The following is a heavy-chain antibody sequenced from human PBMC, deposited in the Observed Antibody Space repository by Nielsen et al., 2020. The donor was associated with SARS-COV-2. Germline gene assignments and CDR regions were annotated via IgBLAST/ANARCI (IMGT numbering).Heavy chain of an antibody. CDR2: ISSSSSYT. J-gene: IGHJ4*02. CDR1: GFTFSDYY. CDR3: AKRSGYTSGWYGDY. D-gene: IGHD6-19*01. V-gene: IGHV3-11*03. Sequence: GESLKISCAASGFTFSDYYMSWIRQAPGKGLEWVSYISSSSSYTNYADSMKGRFTISRDNAKNSLYLQMNSLRAEDTAVYYCAKRSGYTSGWYGDYWGQGTPVTVSS.